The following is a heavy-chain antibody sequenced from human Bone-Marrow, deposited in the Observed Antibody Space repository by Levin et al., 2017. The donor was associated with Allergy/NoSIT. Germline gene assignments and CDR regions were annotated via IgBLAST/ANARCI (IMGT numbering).Heavy chain of an antibody. D-gene: IGHD1-26*01. CDR1: GGTFSSYA. CDR2: IIPIFGTA. CDR3: ARGSVGWELLPQFDF. Sequence: ASVKVSCKASGGTFSSYAISWVRQAPGQGLEWMGGIIPIFGTANYAQKFQGRVTITADESTSTAYMELSSLRSEDTAVYYCARGSVGWELLPQFDFWGQGTLVTVSS. J-gene: IGHJ4*02. V-gene: IGHV1-69*13.